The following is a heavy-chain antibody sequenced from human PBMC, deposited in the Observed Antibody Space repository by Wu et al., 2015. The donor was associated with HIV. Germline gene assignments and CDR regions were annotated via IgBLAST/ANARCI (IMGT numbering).Heavy chain of an antibody. J-gene: IGHJ6*02. CDR1: GYSFTGFG. D-gene: IGHD3-22*01. CDR2: ISVYNGNT. CDR3: ARDRDAVVISGYSLMDV. Sequence: QVQLVQSGAEVKKPGASVKVSCKTFGYSFTGFGISWVRQAPGQGLEWMGWISVYNGNTKYSQKVQGRLTVTTDTSTRTAYMELRSLRSDDTAMYYCARDRDAVVISGYSLMDVWDQGP. V-gene: IGHV1-18*01.